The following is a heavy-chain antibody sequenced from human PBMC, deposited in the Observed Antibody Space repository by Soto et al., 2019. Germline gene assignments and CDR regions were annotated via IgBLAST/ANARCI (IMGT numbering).Heavy chain of an antibody. CDR1: GGSVSSGSYY. D-gene: IGHD1-7*01. Sequence: SETLSLTCTVSGGSVSSGSYYWSWLRQPPGKGLEWIGYIYYSGSTNYNPSLKSRVTISVDTSKNQFSLKLSSVTAADTAVYYCARDRRVRTYYYYGMDVWGQGTTVTVSS. V-gene: IGHV4-61*01. CDR3: ARDRRVRTYYYYGMDV. J-gene: IGHJ6*02. CDR2: IYYSGST.